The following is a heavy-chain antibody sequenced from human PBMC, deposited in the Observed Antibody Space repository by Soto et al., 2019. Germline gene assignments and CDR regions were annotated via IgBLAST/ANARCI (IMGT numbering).Heavy chain of an antibody. CDR3: ARADYGGSPDDYHYAMDV. J-gene: IGHJ6*02. D-gene: IGHD4-17*01. CDR1: GFTFNAYY. V-gene: IGHV3-11*06. CDR2: ISSRSSYK. Sequence: PGGSLRLSCAASGFTFNAYYMTWIRQAPGTGLEWLSYISSRSSYKNYADPVQGRFTTSSDNANNLLYLQMNSLRADDPALYYCARADYGGSPDDYHYAMDVWGQGTTVTVSS.